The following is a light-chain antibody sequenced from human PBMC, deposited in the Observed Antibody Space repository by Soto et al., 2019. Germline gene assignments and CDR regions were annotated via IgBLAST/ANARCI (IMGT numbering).Light chain of an antibody. CDR2: DVS. J-gene: IGLJ3*02. CDR1: SGDVGGYSY. CDR3: CSYAGTYTSINWV. Sequence: QSVLTQPRSVSGSPGQSVTISCTGTSGDVGGYSYVSWYQQHPGKAPKLMISDVSKRPSGVPDRFSGSKSGNTASLTISGLQAEDEADYHCCSYAGTYTSINWVFGGGTKLTVL. V-gene: IGLV2-11*01.